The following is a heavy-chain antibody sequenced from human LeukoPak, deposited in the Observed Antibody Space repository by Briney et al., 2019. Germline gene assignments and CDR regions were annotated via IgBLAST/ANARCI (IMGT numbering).Heavy chain of an antibody. CDR3: ARVDWRRQIKGAFDI. J-gene: IGHJ3*02. V-gene: IGHV4-39*07. CDR2: IYYSGST. Sequence: PSETLSLTCTVSGGSISGSTSYWGWIRQPPGKGLEWIGSIYYSGSTYYNPSLKSRVTISVDTSKNQFSLKLSSVTAADTAVYYCARVDWRRQIKGAFDIWGQGTMVTVSS. CDR1: GGSISGSTSY. D-gene: IGHD2-21*01.